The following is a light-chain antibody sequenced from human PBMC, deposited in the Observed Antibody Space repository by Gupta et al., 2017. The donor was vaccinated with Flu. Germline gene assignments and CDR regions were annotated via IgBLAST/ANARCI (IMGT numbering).Light chain of an antibody. CDR3: QQYGSSPLT. J-gene: IGKJ4*01. Sequence: IVLTQSPGTLSWSPGERATLSCRASQTVSSNKLAWYQHKPGQAPRLLIYGASSRSIGIPSRFSGSGSGPDFTLTISRLEPEYFAVYYCQQYGSSPLTFGGGTKVEIK. CDR2: GAS. V-gene: IGKV3-20*01. CDR1: QTVSSNK.